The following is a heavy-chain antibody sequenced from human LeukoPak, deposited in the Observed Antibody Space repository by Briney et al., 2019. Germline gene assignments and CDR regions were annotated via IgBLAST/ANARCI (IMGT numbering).Heavy chain of an antibody. J-gene: IGHJ4*02. Sequence: GGSLRLSCALSGFTPITYWMTWVRQAPGKGLEWLANISQDGSETYYVDSVKGRFTISRDNAKNSLYLQMNSLRAEDTAVYYCARHVVAVGFDYWGQGTLVTVSS. CDR3: ARHVVAVGFDY. V-gene: IGHV3-7*01. D-gene: IGHD3-22*01. CDR2: ISQDGSET. CDR1: GFTPITYW.